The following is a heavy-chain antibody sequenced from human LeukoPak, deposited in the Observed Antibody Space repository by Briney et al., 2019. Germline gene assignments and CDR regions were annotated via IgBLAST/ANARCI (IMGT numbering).Heavy chain of an antibody. V-gene: IGHV4-34*01. CDR2: INHSGST. J-gene: IGHJ4*02. Sequence: PSETLSLTCAVYGGSFSGYYWRWIRQPPGKGLEWVWEINHSGSTNYNPALKSRVNISVDTSQNQFSLKLSSVTAADTAVYYCARIRDYYDSSGYYYVTYFDYWGQGTLVTVSS. CDR1: GGSFSGYY. CDR3: ARIRDYYDSSGYYYVTYFDY. D-gene: IGHD3-22*01.